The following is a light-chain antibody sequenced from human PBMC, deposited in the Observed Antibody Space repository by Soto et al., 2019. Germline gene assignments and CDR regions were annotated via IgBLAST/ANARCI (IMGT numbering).Light chain of an antibody. Sequence: DIQLTQAPSFLSASAGDRVSITCRASQAISSYLAWYQQKPGRAPKLLIYAASTLQSGVPSRFSGSGSGTDFTLTISSLQPEDFATYYCQQSYSTPRTFGQGTKVDIK. CDR1: QAISSY. CDR3: QQSYSTPRT. J-gene: IGKJ1*01. V-gene: IGKV1-39*01. CDR2: AAS.